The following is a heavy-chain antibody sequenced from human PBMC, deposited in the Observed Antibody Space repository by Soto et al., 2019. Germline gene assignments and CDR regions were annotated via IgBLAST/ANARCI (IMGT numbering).Heavy chain of an antibody. CDR3: AKELVATTGNYYYYHMDV. CDR1: GFTFSSYG. Sequence: GGALRLSCVASGFTFSSYGIHWVRQAPGKGLEWVAVISNDGSNKYYVDSVKGRFTVSRDNSKNTLSLQMNSLRAEDTAVYYCAKELVATTGNYYYYHMDVWGKGTTVTVSS. J-gene: IGHJ6*03. D-gene: IGHD5-12*01. V-gene: IGHV3-30*18. CDR2: ISNDGSNK.